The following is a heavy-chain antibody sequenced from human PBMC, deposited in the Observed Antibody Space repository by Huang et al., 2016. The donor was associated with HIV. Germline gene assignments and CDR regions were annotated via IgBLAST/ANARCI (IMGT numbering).Heavy chain of an antibody. CDR2: ISFDGINK. D-gene: IGHD3-16*01. CDR3: AKDLTPRIRVLGS. Sequence: QVQLVESGGGVVQSGTSLRLSCAASGFTFSTHGMHWVRQAPGKGLEWVTRISFDGINKFYADSVKGRFTVSRDNSKNILFLQMDSLRLEDTAIYYCAKDLTPRIRVLGSWGQGSLVTVSS. CDR1: GFTFSTHG. J-gene: IGHJ5*02. V-gene: IGHV3-30*18.